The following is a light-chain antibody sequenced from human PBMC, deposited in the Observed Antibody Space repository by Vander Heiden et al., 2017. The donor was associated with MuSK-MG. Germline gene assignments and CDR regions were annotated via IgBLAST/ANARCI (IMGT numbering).Light chain of an antibody. CDR3: QRDDSTPRNT. J-gene: IGKJ5*01. CDR2: AAS. Sequence: DIQMTHSPSSLSASVGDRVTITCRASQGISNYLAWYYQQPGKGPQLLIYAASTLQAGVPSRFSGRGFGTDFTLTISSRHPEDVAAYYCQRDDSTPRNTFGQGTLLEIK. V-gene: IGKV1-27*01. CDR1: QGISNY.